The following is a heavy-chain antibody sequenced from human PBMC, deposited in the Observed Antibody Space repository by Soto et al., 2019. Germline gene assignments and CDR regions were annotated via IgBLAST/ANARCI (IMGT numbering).Heavy chain of an antibody. CDR2: INHSGST. CDR1: GGSFSGYY. D-gene: IGHD6-6*01. CDR3: ARGHIAARPSDY. V-gene: IGHV4-34*01. Sequence: KTSETLSLTCAVYGGSFSGYYWSWIRQPPGKGLEWIGEINHSGSTNYNPSLKSRVTISVDTSKNQFSLKLSSVTAADTAVYYCARGHIAARPSDYWGQGTLVTVSS. J-gene: IGHJ4*02.